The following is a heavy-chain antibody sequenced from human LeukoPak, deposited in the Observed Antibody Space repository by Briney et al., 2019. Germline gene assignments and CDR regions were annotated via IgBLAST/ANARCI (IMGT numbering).Heavy chain of an antibody. CDR2: ISYDGSDK. Sequence: GRSLRLSCAASGFTFSSYAMHWVRQAPGKGLEWVAVISYDGSDKYYADSVKGRFTISRDNSKNTLYLQMNSLRAEDTAVYYCARDQVGTLVAGVDYWGQGTLVTVSS. CDR1: GFTFSSYA. D-gene: IGHD2-15*01. CDR3: ARDQVGTLVAGVDY. V-gene: IGHV3-30*01. J-gene: IGHJ4*02.